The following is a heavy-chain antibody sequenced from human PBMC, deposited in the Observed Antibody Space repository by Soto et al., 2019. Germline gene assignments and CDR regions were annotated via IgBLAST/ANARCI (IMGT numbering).Heavy chain of an antibody. V-gene: IGHV3-48*01. Sequence: GGSLRLSCAASGFTFSSYSMNWVRQAPGKGLEWVSYISSSSSTIYYADSVKGRFTISRDNAKNSLYLQMNSLRAEDTAVYYCARRDQIAYSYAMDVWCQGTTVTLSS. D-gene: IGHD2-21*01. J-gene: IGHJ6*02. CDR3: ARRDQIAYSYAMDV. CDR2: ISSSSSTI. CDR1: GFTFSSYS.